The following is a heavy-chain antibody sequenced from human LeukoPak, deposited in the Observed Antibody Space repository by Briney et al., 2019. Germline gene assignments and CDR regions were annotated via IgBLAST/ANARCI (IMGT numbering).Heavy chain of an antibody. CDR2: INPNSGGT. V-gene: IGHV1-2*02. J-gene: IGHJ1*01. CDR3: AIQQLVPYFQH. D-gene: IGHD6-13*01. CDR1: GYTFTGYY. Sequence: ASVKVSCKASGYTFTGYYMHWVRQAPGQGLEWMGWINPNSGGTNYAQKFQGRVTMTRNTSISTAYMELSSLRSEDTAVYYCAIQQLVPYFQHWGQGTLVTVSS.